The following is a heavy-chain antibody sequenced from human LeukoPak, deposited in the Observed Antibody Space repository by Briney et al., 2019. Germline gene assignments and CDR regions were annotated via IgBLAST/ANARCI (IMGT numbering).Heavy chain of an antibody. Sequence: SETLSLTCAVSGYSISSGYYWGWIRQPPGKGLEWMGSIYHSGSTYYNPSLKSRVTISVDTSKNQFSLKLSSVTAADTAVYYCARLRITMIVVVIDYWGQGTLVTVSS. CDR1: GYSISSGYY. D-gene: IGHD3-22*01. J-gene: IGHJ4*02. CDR3: ARLRITMIVVVIDY. CDR2: IYHSGST. V-gene: IGHV4-38-2*01.